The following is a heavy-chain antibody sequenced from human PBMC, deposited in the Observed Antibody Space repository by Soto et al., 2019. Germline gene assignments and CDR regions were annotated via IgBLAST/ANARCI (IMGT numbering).Heavy chain of an antibody. J-gene: IGHJ4*02. CDR1: GFSFSSSAVG. CDR2: IYWDDDK. CDR3: VRRTTVRGVSGAHFDN. Sequence: QITLKESGPTLVKPTQTLTLTCTFSGFSFSSSAVGVAWSRQPPGKALEWLALIYWDDDKRYSPSLKSRLTITRDTPKNQVVLTLTDMDPVDTGTYFCVRRTTVRGVSGAHFDNWGQGTLVTVSS. V-gene: IGHV2-5*02. D-gene: IGHD3-10*01.